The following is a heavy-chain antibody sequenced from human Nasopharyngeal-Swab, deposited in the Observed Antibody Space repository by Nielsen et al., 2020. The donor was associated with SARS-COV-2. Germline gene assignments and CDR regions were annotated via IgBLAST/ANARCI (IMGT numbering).Heavy chain of an antibody. CDR2: ISSSGSTI. Sequence: GESPKISCAASGFTFSSYEMNWVRQAPGKGLEWVSYISSSGSTIYYADSVKGRFTISRDNAKNSLYLQMNSLRAEDTAVYYCTSLPQRSGFYYYYGMDVWGQGTTVTVSS. CDR1: GFTFSSYE. J-gene: IGHJ6*02. V-gene: IGHV3-48*03. CDR3: TSLPQRSGFYYYYGMDV. D-gene: IGHD3-10*01.